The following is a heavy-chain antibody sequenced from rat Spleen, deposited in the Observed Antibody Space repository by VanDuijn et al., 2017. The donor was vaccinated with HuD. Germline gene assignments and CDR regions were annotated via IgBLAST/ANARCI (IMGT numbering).Heavy chain of an antibody. J-gene: IGHJ2*01. D-gene: IGHD2-1*01. CDR2: IAFDGIGT. CDR1: GFTFSDYY. V-gene: IGHV5-29*01. CDR3: ARRYDFDF. Sequence: EVQLVESDGGFVQSGGSLKLSCASSGFTFSDYYMAWVRQALTKGLEWVATIAFDGIGTYYRDSVKGRFNISRDNAESTLYLQMDSLRSEDTATYYCARRYDFDFWGQGVMVTVSS.